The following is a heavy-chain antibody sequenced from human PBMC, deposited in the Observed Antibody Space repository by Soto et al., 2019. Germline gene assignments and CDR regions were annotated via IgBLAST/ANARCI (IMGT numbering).Heavy chain of an antibody. CDR1: GGSISSGGYY. CDR3: AREGGRFLDPWFDP. J-gene: IGHJ5*02. CDR2: IYYSGST. D-gene: IGHD3-3*01. V-gene: IGHV4-31*03. Sequence: KTSETLSLTCTVSGGSISSGGYYWSWIRQHPGKGLEWIGYIYYSGSTYYNPSLKSRVTISVDTSKNQFSLKLSSVTAADTAVYYCAREGGRFLDPWFDPWGQGTLVTVSS.